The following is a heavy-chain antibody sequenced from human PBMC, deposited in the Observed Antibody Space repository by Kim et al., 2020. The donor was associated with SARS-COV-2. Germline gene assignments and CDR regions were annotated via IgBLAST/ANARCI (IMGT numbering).Heavy chain of an antibody. D-gene: IGHD1-26*01. CDR3: ARERGVGSGSQYTYPGD. V-gene: IGHV4-4*07. CDR2: IYTSGST. Sequence: SETLSLTCTVSGGSISSYYWSWIRQPAGKGLEWIGRIYTSGSTNYNPSLKSRVTMSVDTSKNQFSLKLSSVTAADTAVYYCARERGVGSGSQYTYPGDWGQGTQVTVSS. J-gene: IGHJ4*02. CDR1: GGSISSYY.